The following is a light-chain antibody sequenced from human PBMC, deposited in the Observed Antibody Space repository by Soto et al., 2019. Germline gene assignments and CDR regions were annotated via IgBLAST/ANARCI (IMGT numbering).Light chain of an antibody. CDR1: QTISNY. CDR3: QQSYNVPFT. CDR2: GAS. V-gene: IGKV1-39*01. J-gene: IGKJ3*01. Sequence: DIQMTQSPASLAASLGDRITISCRASQTISNYLNWYHQKPGEAPKILIYGASTLQSGVPSSVSGSGSGTEFTLSISSLQPEDFGTYYCQQSYNVPFTFGPGTKVGYQ.